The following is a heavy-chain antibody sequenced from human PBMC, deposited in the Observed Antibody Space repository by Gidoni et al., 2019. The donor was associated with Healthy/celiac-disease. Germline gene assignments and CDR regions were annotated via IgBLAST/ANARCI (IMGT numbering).Heavy chain of an antibody. Sequence: EVQLVESGGGLVQPGGSLRLSCAASGFPFSSYWMHWVRQAPGKGLVWVSRINSDGSSTSYADSVKGRFTISRDNAKNTLYLQMNSLRAEDTAVYYCARVYGSGSYLVDWFDPWGQGTLVTVSS. D-gene: IGHD3-10*01. CDR1: GFPFSSYW. CDR2: INSDGSST. J-gene: IGHJ5*02. CDR3: ARVYGSGSYLVDWFDP. V-gene: IGHV3-74*01.